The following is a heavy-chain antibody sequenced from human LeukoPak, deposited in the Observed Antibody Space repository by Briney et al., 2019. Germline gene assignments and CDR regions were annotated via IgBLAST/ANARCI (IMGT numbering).Heavy chain of an antibody. V-gene: IGHV3-66*01. CDR3: AREIWGSYRGIFDY. CDR1: GFTFSTYA. J-gene: IGHJ4*02. D-gene: IGHD3-16*02. Sequence: GGSLRLSCATSGFTFSTYAFSWVRQAPGKGLEWVSLIYTNGKTYYADSVKGRSSISRDNSKNTLYLQINSLRAEDTAVYYCAREIWGSYRGIFDYWGQGTLVTVSS. CDR2: IYTNGKT.